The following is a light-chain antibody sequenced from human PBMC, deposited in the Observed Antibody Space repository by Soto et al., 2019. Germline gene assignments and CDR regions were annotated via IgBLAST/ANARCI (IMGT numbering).Light chain of an antibody. V-gene: IGKV1-5*01. Sequence: IQMTQSPPTLSASVGDTITLTCRSSQMIARWWAWYQQKPGTAPRLIIYDATSLQSEVPPRFSATASETDFTLTIGSLHPDDFATYYCLQYNTYPHAFGQGTKLEI. CDR3: LQYNTYPHA. CDR1: QMIARW. CDR2: DAT. J-gene: IGKJ2*01.